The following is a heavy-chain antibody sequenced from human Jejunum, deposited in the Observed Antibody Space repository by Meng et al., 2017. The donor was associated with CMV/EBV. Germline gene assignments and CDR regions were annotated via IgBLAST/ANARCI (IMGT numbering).Heavy chain of an antibody. V-gene: IGHV3-30-3*01. CDR2: ISNDGSNT. CDR1: AFTFRNYP. CDR3: AREDDYRNYFDS. Sequence: AYAFTFRNYPMHWVRQAPGKGLEWVAVISNDGSNTYYADSVKGRFTISRDNSKNTLYLQMNSLRREDTAMYYCAREDDYRNYFDSWGRGTLVTVSS. D-gene: IGHD4-11*01. J-gene: IGHJ4*02.